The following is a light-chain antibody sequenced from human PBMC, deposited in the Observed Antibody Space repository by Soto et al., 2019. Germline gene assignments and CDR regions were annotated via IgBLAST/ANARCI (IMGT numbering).Light chain of an antibody. J-gene: IGKJ4*01. CDR3: QKYKNWLALA. CDR2: DTS. CDR1: QSVSSL. V-gene: IGKV3-15*01. Sequence: IVLTPSPATLSVSPGERVTLSCRASQSVSSLLAWYQQKPRQAPTLLMYDTSTRATGIPARFSGSGSGTDFTLTISSLKSEDSAVYYCQKYKNWLALAVGGGIKGDIK.